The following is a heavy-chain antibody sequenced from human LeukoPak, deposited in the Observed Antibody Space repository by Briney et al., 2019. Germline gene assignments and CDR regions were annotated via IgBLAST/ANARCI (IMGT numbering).Heavy chain of an antibody. Sequence: SVKVSCKASGYTFTSYGISWVRQAPGQGLEWMGGIIPIFGTANYAQKFQGRVTITADESTSTAYMELSSLRSEDTAVYYCARENLHYDSSGYYGYWGQGTLVTVSS. CDR2: IIPIFGTA. D-gene: IGHD3-22*01. J-gene: IGHJ4*02. CDR3: ARENLHYDSSGYYGY. V-gene: IGHV1-69*13. CDR1: GYTFTSYG.